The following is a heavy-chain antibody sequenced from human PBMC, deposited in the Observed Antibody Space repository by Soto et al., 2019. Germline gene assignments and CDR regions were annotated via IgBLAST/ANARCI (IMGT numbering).Heavy chain of an antibody. Sequence: EVQLLESGGDLVQPGGSLRLSCVASGITFGSRAMSWVRQAPGEGLEWVSTITDSGGDAKYADSVRGRFTISRDNAKNSLYLQMNSLRAEDTAVYYCARARSAARPPYYYYYYGMDVWGQGTTVTVSS. V-gene: IGHV3-23*01. CDR1: GITFGSRA. J-gene: IGHJ6*02. D-gene: IGHD6-6*01. CDR2: ITDSGGDA. CDR3: ARARSAARPPYYYYYYGMDV.